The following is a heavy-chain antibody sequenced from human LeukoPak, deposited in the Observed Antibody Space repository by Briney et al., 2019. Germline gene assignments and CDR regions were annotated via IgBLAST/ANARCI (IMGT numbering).Heavy chain of an antibody. V-gene: IGHV3-23*01. Sequence: GGSLRLSCAAFGFTFSSYAMSWVRQAPGKGLEWVSAISGSGGSTYYADSVKGRFTISRDNSKNTLYLQMNSLRAEDTAVYYCARLDTAMATLDYWGQGTLVTVSS. D-gene: IGHD5-18*01. CDR3: ARLDTAMATLDY. CDR1: GFTFSSYA. CDR2: ISGSGGST. J-gene: IGHJ4*02.